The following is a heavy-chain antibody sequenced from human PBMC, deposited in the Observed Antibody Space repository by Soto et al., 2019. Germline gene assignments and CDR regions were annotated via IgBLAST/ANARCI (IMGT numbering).Heavy chain of an antibody. V-gene: IGHV3-23*01. D-gene: IGHD4-4*01. Sequence: EVQLLESGGGILQPGGSLRLSCAASGFIFNAYAMTWVRQAPGKGLEWVSAIGGSGGNTYYAASVKGRFTISRDNSRDTVDLQRNSLRAEDTAVYYCARLASDYINSLDNWGPGILVTVSS. CDR2: IGGSGGNT. CDR1: GFIFNAYA. CDR3: ARLASDYINSLDN. J-gene: IGHJ4*02.